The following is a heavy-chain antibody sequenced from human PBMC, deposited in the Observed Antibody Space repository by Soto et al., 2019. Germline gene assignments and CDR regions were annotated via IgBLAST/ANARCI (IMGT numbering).Heavy chain of an antibody. CDR2: FHYTGSP. CDR3: ARSPGSGSYYNLHFDY. D-gene: IGHD3-10*01. CDR1: GGSLSSGEFY. Sequence: SETLSLTCTVSGGSLSSGEFYWNWIRQSPGKGLEWLGCFHYTGSPQYNPSLKSRLSISVDTSRRQLLLTLTSVTAADTAVYYCARSPGSGSYYNLHFDYWGQGSLVTVSS. J-gene: IGHJ4*01. V-gene: IGHV4-30-4*01.